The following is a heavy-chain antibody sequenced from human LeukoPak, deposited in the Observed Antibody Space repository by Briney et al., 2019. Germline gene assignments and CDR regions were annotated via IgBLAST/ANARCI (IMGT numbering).Heavy chain of an antibody. V-gene: IGHV4-30-4*01. CDR2: IYYSGST. D-gene: IGHD3-3*01. J-gene: IGHJ4*02. Sequence: SETLSLTCTVSGGSISSGDYYWSWIRQPPGKGLEWIGYIYYSGSTYYNPSLKSRVTISVHTSKNQFSLKLSSVTAADPAVYSXXXXXXXXXXXEWLGNYFDYWGQGTLVTVSS. CDR3: XXXXXXXXXXEWLGNYFDY. CDR1: GGSISSGDYY.